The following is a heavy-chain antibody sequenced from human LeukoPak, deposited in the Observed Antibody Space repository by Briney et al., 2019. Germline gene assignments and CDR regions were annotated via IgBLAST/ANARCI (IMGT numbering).Heavy chain of an antibody. CDR3: ARLHIAAAGTLGLDY. J-gene: IGHJ4*02. Sequence: SETLSLTCTVSGGSISSYYWSWIRQPPGKGLEWSGYIYYIGSTNYNPSLTSRVTISVDTSKTQFSLKLSSVTAADTAVYYCARLHIAAAGTLGLDYWGQGTLVTVSS. CDR1: GGSISSYY. V-gene: IGHV4-59*08. D-gene: IGHD6-13*01. CDR2: IYYIGST.